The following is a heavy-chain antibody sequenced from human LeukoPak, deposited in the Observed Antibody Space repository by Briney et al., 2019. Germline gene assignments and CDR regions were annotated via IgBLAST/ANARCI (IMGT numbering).Heavy chain of an antibody. V-gene: IGHV1-18*01. CDR1: GYTFTSYG. D-gene: IGHD2-21*01. CDR2: IRAYNGNT. CDR3: ARDGPPIVVVIAICMESWYYFDY. J-gene: IGHJ4*02. Sequence: ASVKGSCKASGYTFTSYGISWVRQAPGQRLKWRGWIRAYNGNTNYAQKLQCRVTMTTDTSTSTAYMELRSLRSDDTAVYYCARDGPPIVVVIAICMESWYYFDYWGQGTLVTVSS.